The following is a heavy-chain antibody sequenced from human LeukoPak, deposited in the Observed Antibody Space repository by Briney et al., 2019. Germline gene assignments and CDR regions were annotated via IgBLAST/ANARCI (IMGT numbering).Heavy chain of an antibody. CDR3: ARDFGGYCSSGNCYLGYLDY. J-gene: IGHJ4*02. D-gene: IGHD2-2*01. V-gene: IGHV3-21*01. CDR2: IISSGSYI. Sequence: PGGSLRLFCAASGFTYSSHTMNWVPHAPGKGLEWVSYIISSGSYIYYADSMKRRFTISRDNDKNSLCLQMNSLRAEDTAVYYCARDFGGYCSSGNCYLGYLDYWGRGTLVTVSS. CDR1: GFTYSSHT.